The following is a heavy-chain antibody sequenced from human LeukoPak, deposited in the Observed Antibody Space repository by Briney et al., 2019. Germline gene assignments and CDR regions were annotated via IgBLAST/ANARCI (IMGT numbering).Heavy chain of an antibody. J-gene: IGHJ6*02. V-gene: IGHV4-39*01. CDR1: GASINSITYY. Sequence: PSETLSLTCTVSGASINSITYYWGWIRQPPGKGLEWIGSIYYSGSTYYTTSLKSRVTISIDTSKNQFSLKLTSVTAADTAVYYCARNQYYYDSSGYYLIPYYYYGMDVWGQGTTVTVSS. D-gene: IGHD3-22*01. CDR3: ARNQYYYDSSGYYLIPYYYYGMDV. CDR2: IYYSGST.